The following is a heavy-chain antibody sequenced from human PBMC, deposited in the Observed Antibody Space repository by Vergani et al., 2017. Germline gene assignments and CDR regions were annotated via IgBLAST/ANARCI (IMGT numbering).Heavy chain of an antibody. Sequence: QVQLQESGPGLVKPSETLSLTCTVSGGSISSYYWSWIRQPPGKGLDWIGYIYYSGSTNYNPSLKSRVTISVDTSKNQFSMKLSSVTAADTAVYYCARESGSYYYDSSGYYTDDAFDIWGQGTMVTVSS. CDR2: IYYSGST. J-gene: IGHJ3*02. CDR1: GGSISSYY. CDR3: ARESGSYYYDSSGYYTDDAFDI. D-gene: IGHD3-22*01. V-gene: IGHV4-59*01.